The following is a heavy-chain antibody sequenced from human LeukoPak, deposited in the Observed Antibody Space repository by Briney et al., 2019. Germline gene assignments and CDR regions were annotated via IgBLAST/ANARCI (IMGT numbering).Heavy chain of an antibody. J-gene: IGHJ6*03. Sequence: GGSLRLSCAASGFTFDDYAMHWVRQAPGKGLEWVSLVSGDGGTTYYADSVKGRFAISRDNSKNSLYLQMNSLRTEDTALYYCAKVGGSYLYYYYMDVWGKGTTVTVSS. D-gene: IGHD1-26*01. CDR1: GFTFDDYA. CDR3: AKVGGSYLYYYYMDV. V-gene: IGHV3-43*02. CDR2: VSGDGGTT.